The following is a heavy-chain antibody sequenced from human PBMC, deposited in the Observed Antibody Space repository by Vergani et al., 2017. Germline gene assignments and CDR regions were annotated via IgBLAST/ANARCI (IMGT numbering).Heavy chain of an antibody. Sequence: EVYLVESGGDLVQPGGSLRLPCEASGFTFSSHSMNWVGQAPGKGLEWISYIGASGDAKYYSDSVKGRFAISRDNAENSLYLQLSSLRPEDTAVYYCAREEVGQWLNYFDFWGQGTLVTVSS. CDR3: AREEVGQWLNYFDF. J-gene: IGHJ4*02. CDR2: IGASGDAK. CDR1: GFTFSSHS. V-gene: IGHV3-48*01. D-gene: IGHD6-19*01.